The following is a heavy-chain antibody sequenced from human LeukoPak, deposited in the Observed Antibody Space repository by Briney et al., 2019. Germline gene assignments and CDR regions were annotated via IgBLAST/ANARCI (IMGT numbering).Heavy chain of an antibody. V-gene: IGHV1-18*01. J-gene: IGHJ4*02. Sequence: GASVKVSCKASGYTFTSYGISWVRQAPGQGLEWMGWISAYNGNTNYAQKLQGRVTMTTGTSTSTAYMELRSLRSDDTAVYYCARGGIYYDSSGYYYFDYWGQGTLVTVSS. CDR2: ISAYNGNT. D-gene: IGHD3-22*01. CDR3: ARGGIYYDSSGYYYFDY. CDR1: GYTFTSYG.